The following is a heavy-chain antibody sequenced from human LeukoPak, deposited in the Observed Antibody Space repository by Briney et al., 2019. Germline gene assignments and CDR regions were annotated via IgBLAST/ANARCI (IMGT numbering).Heavy chain of an antibody. Sequence: GASVKVSCKASGYTFTSYYMHWVRQAPGQGLEWMGIINPSGGSTSYAQKFQGRVTMTRDTSTSTVYMELSSLRSEDTAVYYCARTQIIVGATYPRGYYFDYWGQGTLVTVSS. V-gene: IGHV1-46*01. CDR1: GYTFTSYY. CDR2: INPSGGST. CDR3: ARTQIIVGATYPRGYYFDY. D-gene: IGHD1-26*01. J-gene: IGHJ4*02.